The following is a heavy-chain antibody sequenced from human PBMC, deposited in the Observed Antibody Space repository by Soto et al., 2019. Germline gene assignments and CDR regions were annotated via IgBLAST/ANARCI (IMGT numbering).Heavy chain of an antibody. Sequence: QVQLVQSGGEVRKPGASVKVSCKASGYTFTSHGISWVRQAPGQGLEWMGWISAYNGDTNYAQKRESRVNVTTERSTSTAYMGLRSVRSDDTVVYYCASMVWGSNIDYCHYMDVWGKGTAVTVSS. CDR2: ISAYNGDT. V-gene: IGHV1-18*01. CDR1: GYTFTSHG. D-gene: IGHD3-10*01. J-gene: IGHJ6*03. CDR3: ASMVWGSNIDYCHYMDV.